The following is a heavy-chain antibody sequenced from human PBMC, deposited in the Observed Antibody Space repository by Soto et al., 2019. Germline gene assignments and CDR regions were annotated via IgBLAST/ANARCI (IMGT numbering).Heavy chain of an antibody. V-gene: IGHV4-31*03. CDR2: IYYSGST. D-gene: IGHD2-8*01. CDR1: GGSISSGGYY. CDR3: ARDRTGAEMTPNGVFYY. Sequence: PSETLSLTCTVSGGSISSGGYYWSCIRQHPGKGLEWIGYIYYSGSTYYNPSLKSRVTISVDTSKNQFSLKLSSVTAADTAVYYCARDRTGAEMTPNGVFYYWGQGTLVTVSS. J-gene: IGHJ4*02.